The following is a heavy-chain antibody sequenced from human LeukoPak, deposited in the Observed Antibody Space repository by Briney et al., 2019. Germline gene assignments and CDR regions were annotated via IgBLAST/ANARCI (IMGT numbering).Heavy chain of an antibody. J-gene: IGHJ4*02. CDR1: GFTFSSYG. CDR2: IWYDGSNK. CDR3: ARGRSSGYYYDY. V-gene: IGHV3-33*01. D-gene: IGHD3-22*01. Sequence: PGRSLRLSCAASGFTFSSYGMHWVRQAPGKGLEWVAVIWYDGSNKYYADSVKGRFTISRDNSKNTLYLQMNSLRAEDTAVYYCARGRSSGYYYDYWGQGTLVTVSS.